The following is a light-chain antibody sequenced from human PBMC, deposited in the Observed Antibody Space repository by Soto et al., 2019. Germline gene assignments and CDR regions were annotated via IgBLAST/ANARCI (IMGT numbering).Light chain of an antibody. CDR1: QFVSSR. V-gene: IGKV3-15*01. CDR3: QEYIQWPPGM. Sequence: DIVVTQSPATLSASPGERVTLSCRASQFVSSRLAWYQQRPGQVPRLLIYDTSTRAPGISARFSGSGSGTEFTLPFSSLQSEDFAVYHCQEYIQWPPGMFGPGTTVDIK. J-gene: IGKJ1*01. CDR2: DTS.